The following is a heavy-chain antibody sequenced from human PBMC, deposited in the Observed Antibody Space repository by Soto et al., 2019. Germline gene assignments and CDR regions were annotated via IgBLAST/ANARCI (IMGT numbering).Heavy chain of an antibody. Sequence: QVQLVQSGAEVKKPGSSVKVSCKVSGGTFNIRWVRQAPGQGLEWMGGIIPVIDTANYARKFQGRVVISADRATHIVSMEMMSLTLEDTAVYYCARGSGADAFDIWGQGTMVTVSS. V-gene: IGHV1-69*06. CDR3: ARGSGADAFDI. CDR1: GGTFN. CDR2: IIPVIDTA. D-gene: IGHD7-27*01. J-gene: IGHJ3*02.